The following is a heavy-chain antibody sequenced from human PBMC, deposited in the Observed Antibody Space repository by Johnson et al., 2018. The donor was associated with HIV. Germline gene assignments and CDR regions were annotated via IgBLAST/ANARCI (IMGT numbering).Heavy chain of an antibody. V-gene: IGHV3-20*04. CDR3: ARQTLRAFDI. CDR2: INCNVGST. J-gene: IGHJ3*02. CDR1: GFTFDDYG. Sequence: VQLVESGGGLVQPGRSLRLSCAASGFTFDDYGMSWVRQAPGKGLEWVSGINCNVGSTGYADSVKGRFTISRDNSKNTLYLEMNSLRTEDTALYYCARQTLRAFDIWGQGAMVTVSS.